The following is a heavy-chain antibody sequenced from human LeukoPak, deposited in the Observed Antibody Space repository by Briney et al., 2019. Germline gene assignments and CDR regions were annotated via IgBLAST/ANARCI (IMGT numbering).Heavy chain of an antibody. CDR2: IWYDGSNK. J-gene: IGHJ3*02. D-gene: IGHD5-12*01. V-gene: IGHV3-33*01. Sequence: GGSLRLSCAASGFTFSSYGMHWVRQAPGKGLEWVAVIWYDGSNKYYADSVKGRFTISRDNSKNTLYLQMNSLRAEDTAVYYCARDDHPRTYSGYDGKRAFDIWGQGTMVTVSS. CDR1: GFTFSSYG. CDR3: ARDDHPRTYSGYDGKRAFDI.